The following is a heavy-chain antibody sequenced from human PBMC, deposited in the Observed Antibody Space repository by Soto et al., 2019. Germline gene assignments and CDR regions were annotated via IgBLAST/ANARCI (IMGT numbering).Heavy chain of an antibody. Sequence: QVQLQESGPGLVKPSETLSLTCTVSGGSINSYCWSWIRQPPGKGLEWIAYIFDSGNTNYNPSLKSRVTMSVDTSKNQFSLKLTSVTAADTGVYYCARHRRTTVAKFYFDYWGQGALVTVSS. CDR3: ARHRRTTVAKFYFDY. CDR2: IFDSGNT. J-gene: IGHJ4*02. V-gene: IGHV4-59*08. D-gene: IGHD4-4*01. CDR1: GGSINSYC.